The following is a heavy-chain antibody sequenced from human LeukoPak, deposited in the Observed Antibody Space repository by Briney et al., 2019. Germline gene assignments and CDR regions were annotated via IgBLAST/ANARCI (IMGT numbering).Heavy chain of an antibody. D-gene: IGHD6-19*01. CDR1: GGSIRSSSYY. CDR2: MSSSGIS. Sequence: KASETLSLTCSVSGGSIRSSSYYWAWIRQPAGKGLEWIGRMSSSGISTYSPSLKSRVTISIDTSRNQFSMNLNSVTAADTAVYYCAKGAGPPWFDPWGQGTLVTVSS. V-gene: IGHV4-61*02. CDR3: AKGAGPPWFDP. J-gene: IGHJ5*02.